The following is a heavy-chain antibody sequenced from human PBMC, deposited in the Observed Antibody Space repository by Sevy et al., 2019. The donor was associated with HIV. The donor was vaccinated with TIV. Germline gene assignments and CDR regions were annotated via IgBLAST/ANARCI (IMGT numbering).Heavy chain of an antibody. CDR2: ISAYNGNT. Sequence: ASVKVSCKASGYTFTSYGISWVRQAPGQGLEWMGWISAYNGNTNYAQKLQGRVTMTTDTSTSTAYMELRSLRSDDTAVYYCARDTPEGNFGVVRTVYYYYYGMDVWGQGTTVTVSS. J-gene: IGHJ6*02. CDR1: GYTFTSYG. V-gene: IGHV1-18*01. D-gene: IGHD3-3*01. CDR3: ARDTPEGNFGVVRTVYYYYYGMDV.